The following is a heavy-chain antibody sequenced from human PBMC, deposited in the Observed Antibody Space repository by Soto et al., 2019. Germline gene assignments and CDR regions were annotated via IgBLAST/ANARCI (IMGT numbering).Heavy chain of an antibody. J-gene: IGHJ6*02. CDR3: AHDGGEVWFGGRGYYYYYGMDV. Sequence: GGSLRLSCAASGFTFSSYGMHWVRQAPGKGLEWVAVISYDGSNKYYADSVKGRFTISRDNSKNTLYLQMNSLRAEDTAVYYCAHDGGEVWFGGRGYYYYYGMDVWGQGTTVTVSS. D-gene: IGHD3-10*01. CDR2: ISYDGSNK. CDR1: GFTFSSYG. V-gene: IGHV3-30*18.